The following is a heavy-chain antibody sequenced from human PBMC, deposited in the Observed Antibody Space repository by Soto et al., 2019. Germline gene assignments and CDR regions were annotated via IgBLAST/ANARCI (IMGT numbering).Heavy chain of an antibody. V-gene: IGHV3-30*18. CDR3: AKSGYDILTGYYYGMDV. Sequence: QVQLVESGGGVVQPGRSPRLSCAASGFTFSSYGMHWVRQAPGKGLEWVAVISYDGSNKYYADSVKGRFTISRDNSKNTLYLQMNSLRAEDTAVYYCAKSGYDILTGYYYGMDVWGQGTTVTVSS. J-gene: IGHJ6*02. CDR2: ISYDGSNK. D-gene: IGHD3-9*01. CDR1: GFTFSSYG.